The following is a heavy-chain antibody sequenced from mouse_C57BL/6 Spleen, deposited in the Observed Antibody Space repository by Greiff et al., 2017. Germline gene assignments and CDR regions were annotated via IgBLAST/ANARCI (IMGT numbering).Heavy chain of an antibody. D-gene: IGHD2-4*01. V-gene: IGHV2-2*01. J-gene: IGHJ2*01. CDR1: GFSLTSYG. CDR2: IWSGGST. CDR3: ARNVGDYDEGYYFDD. Sequence: VQLQQSGPGLVQPSQSLSITCTVSGFSLTSYGVHWVRQSPGKGLEWLGVIWSGGSTDYNAAFISRLSISKDNSKSQVFFKMNSLQADDTAIYYWARNVGDYDEGYYFDDGGQGTTLTVSS.